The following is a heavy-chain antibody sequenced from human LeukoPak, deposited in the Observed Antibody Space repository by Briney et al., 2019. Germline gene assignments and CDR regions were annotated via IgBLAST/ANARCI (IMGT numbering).Heavy chain of an antibody. CDR1: GFTFSDYG. D-gene: IGHD2-2*02. J-gene: IGHJ4*02. CDR3: ARDEGIVVVPAAINY. V-gene: IGHV3-30*03. CDR2: ISYDGRNE. Sequence: GRSLRLSCVASGFTFSDYGMLWVRQPPGKGLEWVAVISYDGRNEHYADSVKGRFTISRDNSKNTVFLQMNSLRAEDTAVYYCARDEGIVVVPAAINYWGQGTLVTVSS.